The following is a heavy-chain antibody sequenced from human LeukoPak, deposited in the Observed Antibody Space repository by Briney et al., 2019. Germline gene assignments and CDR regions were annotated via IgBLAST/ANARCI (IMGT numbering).Heavy chain of an antibody. CDR3: ARGRRSGWYFDY. Sequence: GGSLRLSCAASGFTISDYAMSWVRQAPGKGLEWVSSISSSSSYIYYADSVKGRFTISRDNAKNSLYLQMNSLRAEDTAVYYCARGRRSGWYFDYWGQGTLVTVSS. CDR1: GFTISDYA. V-gene: IGHV3-21*01. D-gene: IGHD6-19*01. J-gene: IGHJ4*02. CDR2: ISSSSSYI.